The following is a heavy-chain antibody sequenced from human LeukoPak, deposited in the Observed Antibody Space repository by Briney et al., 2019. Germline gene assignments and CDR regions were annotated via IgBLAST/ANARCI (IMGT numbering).Heavy chain of an antibody. V-gene: IGHV1-69*04. J-gene: IGHJ6*02. CDR1: GGTFSSYA. CDR3: ARPLYSGSYYNYYGMDV. CDR2: TIPILGIA. Sequence: SVKVSCKASGGTFSSYAISWVRQAPGQGLEWMGRTIPILGIANYAQKFQGRVTITADKSTSTAYMELSSLRSEDTAVYYCARPLYSGSYYNYYGMDVWGQGTTVTVSS. D-gene: IGHD1-26*01.